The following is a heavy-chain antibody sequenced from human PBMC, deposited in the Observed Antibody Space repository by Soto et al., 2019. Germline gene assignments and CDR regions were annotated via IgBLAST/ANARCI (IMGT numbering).Heavy chain of an antibody. D-gene: IGHD3-22*01. CDR2: IKRIADAGAT. Sequence: PGGSLRLSCAASGFNFSKAWMNWVRQAPGRGLEWVGHIKRIADAGATDFAAPVKGRFTISRDDSKNTLYLQMNSLNIEDTAMYYCTTDASQRDSSGYRYEGAYWGQGTLVTVSS. CDR1: GFNFSKAW. V-gene: IGHV3-15*07. J-gene: IGHJ4*02. CDR3: TTDASQRDSSGYRYEGAY.